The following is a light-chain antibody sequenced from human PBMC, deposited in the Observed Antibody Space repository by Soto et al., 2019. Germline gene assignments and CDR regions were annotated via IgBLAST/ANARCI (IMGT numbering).Light chain of an antibody. Sequence: DIQLTQSPSFLSASVGERVTITCRASQGISNHFAWFQQKPGKAPRLLIFGASTLLSGVPSRFSGSGSGTEFTLTISSLQPEDFATYFCQQFYSCPFTSGPGTNVDVK. CDR3: QQFYSCPFT. CDR2: GAS. V-gene: IGKV1-9*01. J-gene: IGKJ3*01. CDR1: QGISNH.